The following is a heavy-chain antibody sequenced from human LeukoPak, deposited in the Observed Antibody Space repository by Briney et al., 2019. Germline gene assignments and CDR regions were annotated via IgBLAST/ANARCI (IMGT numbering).Heavy chain of an antibody. J-gene: IGHJ4*02. CDR2: IVVGSGNT. CDR3: AAGLRYFNWLPDQHFDY. V-gene: IGHV1-58*01. Sequence: SVKVSCKASGFIFNSSAVQWVRQASGQRLEWIGWIVVGSGNTDYAQKFQGRVTITRDISTSTAYMELSSLRSEDTAVYYCAAGLRYFNWLPDQHFDYWGQGNLVTVSS. CDR1: GFIFNSSA. D-gene: IGHD3-9*01.